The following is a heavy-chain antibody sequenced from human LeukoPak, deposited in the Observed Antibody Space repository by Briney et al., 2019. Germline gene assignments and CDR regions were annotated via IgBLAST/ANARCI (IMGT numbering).Heavy chain of an antibody. J-gene: IGHJ4*02. CDR3: ARVPSNALFDY. V-gene: IGHV3-53*05. Sequence: GGSLRLSCAASGFTVSSNYMSWVRQAPGKGLEWVSVIYSCGSTYYADSVKGRFTISRDNSKNTLYLQMNSLRAEDTAVYYCARVPSNALFDYWGQGTLVTVSS. CDR1: GFTVSSNY. D-gene: IGHD4-11*01. CDR2: IYSCGST.